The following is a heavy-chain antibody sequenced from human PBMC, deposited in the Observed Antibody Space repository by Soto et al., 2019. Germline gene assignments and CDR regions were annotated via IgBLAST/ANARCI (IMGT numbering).Heavy chain of an antibody. CDR1: GFTFSDYT. CDR3: ARRTNGYLGY. V-gene: IGHV3-23*03. D-gene: IGHD2-8*01. CDR2: ILSDHTT. Sequence: EVQLLESGGGLVQPGGSLTLSCAASGFTFSDYTMSWVRQAPGKVLECISVILSDHTTYYAGSVRGRFTISRDNSKNTLYLEMNSLRAEDTAVYYCARRTNGYLGYWGQGALVTVSS. J-gene: IGHJ4*02.